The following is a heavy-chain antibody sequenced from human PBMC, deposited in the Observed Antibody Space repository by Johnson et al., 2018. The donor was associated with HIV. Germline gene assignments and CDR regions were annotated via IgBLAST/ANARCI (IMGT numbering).Heavy chain of an antibody. D-gene: IGHD5-18*01. Sequence: VQLVESGGGVVQPGKSLKLSCAASGFIFSSYAMHWVRQAPGKGLEYVSAISSNGGSTYYANSVKGRFTISRDNYKNTLYLQMGSRRSEDMAVYYCARDRYSYGQPMHAFDIWGQGTMVTVSS. CDR1: GFIFSSYA. CDR2: ISSNGGST. CDR3: ARDRYSYGQPMHAFDI. V-gene: IGHV3-64*01. J-gene: IGHJ3*02.